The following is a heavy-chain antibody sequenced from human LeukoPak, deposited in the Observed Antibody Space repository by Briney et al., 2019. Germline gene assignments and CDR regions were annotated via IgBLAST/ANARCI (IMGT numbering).Heavy chain of an antibody. CDR1: GFTFSSYS. V-gene: IGHV3-21*01. CDR2: ISSRSSYI. CDR3: AGDLGDYYDSRGAFDI. Sequence: GGSLRLSCAASGFTFSSYSMNWVRQAPGKGLEWVSSISSRSSYIYYADSVKGRFTISRDNAKNSLYLQMNSLRAEDTAVYYCAGDLGDYYDSRGAFDIWGQGTMVTVSS. J-gene: IGHJ3*02. D-gene: IGHD3-22*01.